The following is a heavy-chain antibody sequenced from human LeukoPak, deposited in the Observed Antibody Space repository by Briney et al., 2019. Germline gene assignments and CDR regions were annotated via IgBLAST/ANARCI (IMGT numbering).Heavy chain of an antibody. V-gene: IGHV3-23*01. CDR1: GFTFSSYA. CDR3: ANVPVLYYYYGVDV. D-gene: IGHD2-2*01. CDR2: ISGSGGST. J-gene: IGHJ6*02. Sequence: GGSLRLSCAVSGFTFSSYAMSWVRQAPGRGLEWVSAISGSGGSTYYADSVKGRFTISRDNSKNTLYMQMNSLRAEDTAVYYCANVPVLYYYYGVDVWGQGTTVTVSS.